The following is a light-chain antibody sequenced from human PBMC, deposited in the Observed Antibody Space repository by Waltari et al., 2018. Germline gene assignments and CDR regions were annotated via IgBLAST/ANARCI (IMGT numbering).Light chain of an antibody. CDR1: SSDVGYSDS. Sequence: QSALSQPASVSASFGQSITISCTGTSSDVGYSDSVSWYQHHPGKAPKFIIYDVSKRPSGVPSRFSGSKYGKRASLTISGLQPDDEAVYDCCAFAVGDTYVFGSGTNVTV. CDR2: DVS. V-gene: IGLV2-23*02. CDR3: CAFAVGDTYV. J-gene: IGLJ1*01.